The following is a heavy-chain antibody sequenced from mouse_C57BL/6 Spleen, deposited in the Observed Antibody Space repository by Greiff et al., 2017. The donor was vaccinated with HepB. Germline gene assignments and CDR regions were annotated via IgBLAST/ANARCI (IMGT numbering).Heavy chain of an antibody. CDR2: TDPNSGGT. D-gene: IGHD1-2*01. V-gene: IGHV1-72*01. CDR1: GYTFTSYW. Sequence: QVQLQQPGAELVKPGASVKLSCKASGYTFTSYWMHWVKQRPGRGHEWIGRTDPNSGGTKYNEKFKSKATLTVDKPSSTAYMQLSSLTSEDSAVYYCARDYYGAWFAYWGQGTLVTVSA. CDR3: ARDYYGAWFAY. J-gene: IGHJ3*01.